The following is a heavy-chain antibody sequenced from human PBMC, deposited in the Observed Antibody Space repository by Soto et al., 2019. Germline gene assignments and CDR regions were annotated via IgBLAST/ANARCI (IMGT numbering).Heavy chain of an antibody. D-gene: IGHD3-22*01. CDR3: ARERSRYDRSGYYRPDY. Sequence: SVKVSCKASGDTFSTYAISWVRQAPGQGLEWLGGIIPILGTPSYAQRFQGRVTITADKSTSTAYMELSSLRSEDTAVYYCARERSRYDRSGYYRPDYWGQGTLVTVSS. J-gene: IGHJ4*02. CDR1: GDTFSTYA. V-gene: IGHV1-69*10. CDR2: IIPILGTP.